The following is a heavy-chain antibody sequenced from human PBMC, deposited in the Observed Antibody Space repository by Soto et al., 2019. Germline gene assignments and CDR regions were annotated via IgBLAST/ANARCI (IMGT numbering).Heavy chain of an antibody. V-gene: IGHV4-31*03. CDR3: ARGGRRSPGMDV. Sequence: QVQLQESGPGLVKPSQTLSLTCTVSGGSISSGGYYWSWIRQHPGKGLEWIGYIYYSGRTYYNPSLKRRITTSVDTSKNQFSLKRSSGTAADTAVYYCARGGRRSPGMDVWGQGTTVTVSS. CDR2: IYYSGRT. CDR1: GGSISSGGYY. J-gene: IGHJ6*02.